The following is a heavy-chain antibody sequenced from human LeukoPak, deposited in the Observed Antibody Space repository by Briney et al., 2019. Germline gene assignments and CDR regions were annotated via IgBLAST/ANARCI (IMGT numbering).Heavy chain of an antibody. CDR2: TYYSGST. J-gene: IGHJ3*02. D-gene: IGHD2-15*01. CDR3: ANFCSGGSCYYLGRTNAFDI. V-gene: IGHV4-31*03. Sequence: SETLSLTCTVSGGSISSGGYYWSWIRQHPGKGLEWIGYTYYSGSTYYNPSLKSRVTISVDTSKNQFSLKLSSVTAADTAVYYCANFCSGGSCYYLGRTNAFDIWGQGTMVTVSS. CDR1: GGSISSGGYY.